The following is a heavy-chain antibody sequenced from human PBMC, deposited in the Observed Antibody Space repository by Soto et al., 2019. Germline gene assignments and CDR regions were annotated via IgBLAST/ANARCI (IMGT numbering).Heavy chain of an antibody. Sequence: GGSLRLSCAASGFTFSSYAMHWVRQAPGKGLEWVAVISYDGSNKYYADSVKGRFTISSDNSKNTLYLQMNSLRAEDTAVYYCARDRVTIFGVVIQPEIYNWFDPWGQGTLVTVSS. CDR2: ISYDGSNK. CDR1: GFTFSSYA. J-gene: IGHJ5*02. V-gene: IGHV3-30-3*01. CDR3: ARDRVTIFGVVIQPEIYNWFDP. D-gene: IGHD3-3*01.